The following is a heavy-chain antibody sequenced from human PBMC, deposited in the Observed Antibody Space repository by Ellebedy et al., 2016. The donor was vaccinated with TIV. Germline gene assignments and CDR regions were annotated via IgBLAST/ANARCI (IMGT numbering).Heavy chain of an antibody. CDR2: INPSSGGT. V-gene: IGHV1-2*02. CDR1: GYPFTAYY. D-gene: IGHD3-10*01. J-gene: IGHJ1*01. CDR3: ARSSLRTVLPEYGSGNYYYF. Sequence: ASVKVSCKASGYPFTAYYMHWVRQAPGQGLEWMGWINPSSGGTNYAQTFQGRVTMTSDTSISTAYMELSSLRSDDTAVYYCARSSLRTVLPEYGSGNYYYFWGQGTLVTVSS.